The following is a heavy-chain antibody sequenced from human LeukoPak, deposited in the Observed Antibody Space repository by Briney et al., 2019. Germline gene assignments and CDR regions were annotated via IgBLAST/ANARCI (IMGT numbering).Heavy chain of an antibody. Sequence: PSETLSLTCTVSGGSVSSTSSSYFWNWMRQPPGKGLEWIGYIYHTGSTKYSPSLESRVTMSVDTFKNQFSLKLRSVTAADTAVYYCTGSIMNFYVSGTWGRGTLVTVSS. CDR2: IYHTGST. J-gene: IGHJ5*02. D-gene: IGHD3-10*01. V-gene: IGHV4-61*01. CDR3: TGSIMNFYVSGT. CDR1: GGSVSSTSSSYF.